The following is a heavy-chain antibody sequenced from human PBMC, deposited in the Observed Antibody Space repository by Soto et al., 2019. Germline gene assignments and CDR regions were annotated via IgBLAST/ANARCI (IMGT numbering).Heavy chain of an antibody. CDR3: THRGGRFHQLDY. D-gene: IGHD1-26*01. CDR2: IYWDDDK. CDR1: GFSLSTSGVG. V-gene: IGHV2-5*02. J-gene: IGHJ4*02. Sequence: QITLKESGPTLVKPTQTLTLTCTFSGFSLSTSGVGVGWIRQPPGKALEWLALIYWDDDKRYSPSLKSRLTIXKXXSKSQLVPTMTHTDPVDPATYSATHRGGRFHQLDYWGQGTLVTVSS.